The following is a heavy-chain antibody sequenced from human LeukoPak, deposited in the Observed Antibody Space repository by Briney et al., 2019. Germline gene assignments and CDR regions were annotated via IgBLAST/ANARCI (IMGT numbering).Heavy chain of an antibody. CDR2: IYYSGST. V-gene: IGHV4-59*08. D-gene: IGHD3-22*01. CDR3: ARIDYSDLHFSL. J-gene: IGHJ4*02. Sequence: SETLSLTCTVSGGSISSYYWSWIRQPPGKGLEWIGYIYYSGSTNYNPSLKSRVTISVDTSKNQFSLKLSSVTAADTAVYYCARIDYSDLHFSLWGLGAPVTVSS. CDR1: GGSISSYY.